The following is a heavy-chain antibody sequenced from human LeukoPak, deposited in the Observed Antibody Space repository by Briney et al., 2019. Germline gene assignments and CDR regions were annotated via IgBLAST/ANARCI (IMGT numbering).Heavy chain of an antibody. CDR1: GGSISSGDYY. CDR3: ARYSGYDDGYDY. J-gene: IGHJ4*02. V-gene: IGHV4-30-4*01. Sequence: KSSETLSLTCTVSGGSISSGDYYWSWIRQPPGKGLEWIGYIYYSGSTYYNPSLKSRVTISVDTSKNQFSLKLSSVTAADTAVYYCARYSGYDDGYDYWGRGTLVTVSS. D-gene: IGHD5-12*01. CDR2: IYYSGST.